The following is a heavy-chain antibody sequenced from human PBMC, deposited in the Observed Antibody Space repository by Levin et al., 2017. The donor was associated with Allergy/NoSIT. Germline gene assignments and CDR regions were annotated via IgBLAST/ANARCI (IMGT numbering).Heavy chain of an antibody. V-gene: IGHV3-11*01. J-gene: IGHJ5*02. Sequence: SCAASGFTFSDYYMSWIRQAPGKGLEWVSYISSSGSTIYYADSVKGRFTISRDNAKNSLYLQMNSLRAEDTAVYYCAREREYKTGWFDPWGQGTLVTVSS. CDR1: GFTFSDYY. CDR3: AREREYKTGWFDP. D-gene: IGHD1-1*01. CDR2: ISSSGSTI.